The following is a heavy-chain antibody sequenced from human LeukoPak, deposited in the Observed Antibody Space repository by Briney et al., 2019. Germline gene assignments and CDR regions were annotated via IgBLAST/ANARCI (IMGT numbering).Heavy chain of an antibody. CDR2: IYHSGST. CDR3: ARRAAGFRNYAFDI. CDR1: GGSFSGYY. Sequence: SETLSLTCAVYGGSFSGYYWRGLRQPPGKGLEWIGEIYHSGSTNYNPSLKSRVTISVDTSKNQFSLKLSSVTAADTAVYYCARRAAGFRNYAFDIWGQGTMVTVSS. J-gene: IGHJ3*02. D-gene: IGHD1-14*01. V-gene: IGHV4-34*01.